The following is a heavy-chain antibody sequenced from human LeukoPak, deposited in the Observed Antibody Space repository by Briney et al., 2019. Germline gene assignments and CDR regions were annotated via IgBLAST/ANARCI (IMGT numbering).Heavy chain of an antibody. J-gene: IGHJ4*02. CDR2: INAYNGDT. CDR1: NYTFTSYG. V-gene: IGHV1-18*01. D-gene: IGHD3-10*01. CDR3: AGDGSGVWFDY. Sequence: ASVKVSCKASNYTFTSYGISWVRQAPGQGLEWMAWINAYNGDTNYAQKFQGRVTLTTETSTSTAYMELRSLRSDDTAVYFCAGDGSGVWFDYWGQGTLVTVSS.